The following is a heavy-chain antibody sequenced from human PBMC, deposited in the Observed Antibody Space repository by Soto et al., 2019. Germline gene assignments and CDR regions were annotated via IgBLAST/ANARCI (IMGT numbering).Heavy chain of an antibody. CDR2: IYHSGST. J-gene: IGHJ5*02. D-gene: IGHD1-26*01. V-gene: IGHV4-4*02. CDR3: ARRLYSYSNWFDP. Sequence: PSETLSLTCAVSSGSISSSNWWSWVRQPPGKGLEWVGEIYHSGSTNYNPSLKSRVTISVDKSKNQFSLKLSSVTAADTAVYYCARRLYSYSNWFDPWGQGTLVTVSS. CDR1: SGSISSSNW.